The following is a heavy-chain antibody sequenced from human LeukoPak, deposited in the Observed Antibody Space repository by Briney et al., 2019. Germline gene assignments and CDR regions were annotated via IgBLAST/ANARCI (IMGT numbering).Heavy chain of an antibody. D-gene: IGHD6-13*01. CDR1: GFTFSSYG. CDR3: ARDPVPNYNLIAAAGEINWFDP. CDR2: ISGSGGST. V-gene: IGHV3-23*01. J-gene: IGHJ5*02. Sequence: GGSLRLSCAASGFTFSSYGMSWVRQAPGKGLEWVSAISGSGGSTYYADSVKGRFTISRDNAKNSLYLQMNSLRAEDTAVYYCARDPVPNYNLIAAAGEINWFDPWGQGTLVTVSS.